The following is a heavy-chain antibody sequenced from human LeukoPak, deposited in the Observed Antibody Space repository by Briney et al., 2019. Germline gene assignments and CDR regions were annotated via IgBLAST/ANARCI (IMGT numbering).Heavy chain of an antibody. Sequence: PGGSLRLSCAASGFTFDDYGMSWVRQAPGKGLEWASSINSSSSYIYYADSVKGRFTISRDNAKNSLYLQMNSLRAEATALFYCATAAIVGGAFDIWGQGTMVTVSS. CDR3: ATAAIVGGAFDI. CDR2: INSSSSYI. V-gene: IGHV3-21*04. CDR1: GFTFDDYG. D-gene: IGHD1-26*01. J-gene: IGHJ3*02.